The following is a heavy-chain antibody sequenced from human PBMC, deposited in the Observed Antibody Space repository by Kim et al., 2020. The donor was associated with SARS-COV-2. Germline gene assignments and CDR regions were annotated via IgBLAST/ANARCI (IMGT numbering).Heavy chain of an antibody. Sequence: KKYYADSVKGRFTISRDNSKDLLYLQMHSLRVEDTAVYYCAREAYRGMDVWGQGTTVAVSS. CDR2: KK. CDR3: AREAYRGMDV. J-gene: IGHJ6*02. V-gene: IGHV3-33*01. D-gene: IGHD2-2*01.